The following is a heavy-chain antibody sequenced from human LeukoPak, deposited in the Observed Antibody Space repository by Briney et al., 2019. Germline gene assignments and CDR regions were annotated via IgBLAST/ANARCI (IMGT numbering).Heavy chain of an antibody. CDR2: ISGSGGST. Sequence: GGSLRLSCAASGFTFSSYAMSWVRQAPGKGLEWVSAISGSGGSTYYADSVEGRFTISRDNSKNTLYLQMNSLRAEDTAVYYCAKRSRSGDQGDWFDPWGQGTLVTVSS. CDR3: AKRSRSGDQGDWFDP. J-gene: IGHJ5*02. D-gene: IGHD1-26*01. V-gene: IGHV3-23*01. CDR1: GFTFSSYA.